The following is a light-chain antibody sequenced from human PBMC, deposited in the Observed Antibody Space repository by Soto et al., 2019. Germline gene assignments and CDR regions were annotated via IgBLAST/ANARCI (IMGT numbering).Light chain of an antibody. CDR1: QSVINNY. Sequence: LTQSPGSLSLSPGERATLSFRASQSVINNYLAWYQQKPGQAPRLLIYGASSRATGIPDRFSGSGSGTDFTLTISRLEPEDFAVYYCQQYGSSPGLFTFGPGTKVDVK. V-gene: IGKV3-20*01. J-gene: IGKJ3*01. CDR3: QQYGSSPGLFT. CDR2: GAS.